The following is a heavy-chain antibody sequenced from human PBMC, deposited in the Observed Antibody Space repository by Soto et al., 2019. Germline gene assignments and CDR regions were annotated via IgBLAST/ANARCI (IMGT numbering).Heavy chain of an antibody. V-gene: IGHV4-30-4*01. CDR2: IYYSGST. Sequence: QVQLQESGPGLVKPSQTLSLTCTVSGGSISSGDYYWSWIRQPPGKGLEWIGYIYYSGSTYYNPYLKSRVTISVDTSKNQFSLKLSSVTAADTAVYYCARVTYYYDSSGYYTSPIFDYWGQGTLVTVSS. CDR3: ARVTYYYDSSGYYTSPIFDY. D-gene: IGHD3-22*01. CDR1: GGSISSGDYY. J-gene: IGHJ4*02.